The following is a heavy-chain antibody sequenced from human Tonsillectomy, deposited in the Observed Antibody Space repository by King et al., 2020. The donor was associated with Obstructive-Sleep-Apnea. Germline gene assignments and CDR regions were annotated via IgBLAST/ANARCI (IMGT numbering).Heavy chain of an antibody. CDR1: GGSISSGGYY. V-gene: IGHV4-31*03. CDR2: IYYSGST. J-gene: IGHJ4*02. CDR3: AREGPTYYDILTGYSSDYYFDY. D-gene: IGHD3-9*01. Sequence: QLQESGPGLVKPSQTLSLTRTVSGGSISSGGYYWSWIRQHPGKGLEWIWDIYYSGSTYYNPSLKSRVTISVETSKNPFSLKLSSVTAADTAVYYCAREGPTYYDILTGYSSDYYFDYWGQGTLVTVSS.